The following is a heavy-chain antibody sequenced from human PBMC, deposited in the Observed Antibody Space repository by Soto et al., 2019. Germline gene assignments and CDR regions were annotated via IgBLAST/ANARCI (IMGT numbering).Heavy chain of an antibody. CDR3: ARDLVGVRGVKGDAFDI. CDR1: GFTFSSYA. D-gene: IGHD3-10*01. Sequence: GGSLRLSCAASGFTFSSYAMHWVRQAPGKGLEWVAVISYDGSNKYYADSVKGRFTISRDNSKNTLYLQMNSLRAEDTAVYYCARDLVGVRGVKGDAFDIWGQGTMVTVSS. CDR2: ISYDGSNK. J-gene: IGHJ3*02. V-gene: IGHV3-30-3*01.